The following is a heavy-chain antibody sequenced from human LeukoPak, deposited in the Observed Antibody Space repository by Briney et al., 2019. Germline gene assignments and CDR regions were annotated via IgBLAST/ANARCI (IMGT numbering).Heavy chain of an antibody. J-gene: IGHJ6*03. CDR2: MNPNSGNR. V-gene: IGHV1-8*01. D-gene: IGHD3-3*01. CDR1: GYTFTSYD. CDR3: ARAQPYYDFWSGYYTPYYYYYYMDV. Sequence: ASVKVSCKASGYTFTSYDINWVRQATGQGLEWMGWMNPNSGNRGYAQKFQGRVTMTRNTSISTAYMELSSMRSEDTAVYYCARAQPYYDFWSGYYTPYYYYYYMDVWGKGTTVTVSS.